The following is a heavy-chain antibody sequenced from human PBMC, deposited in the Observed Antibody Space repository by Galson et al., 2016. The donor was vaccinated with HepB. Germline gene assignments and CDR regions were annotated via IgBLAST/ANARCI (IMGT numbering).Heavy chain of an antibody. CDR1: GGSISSGGYY. J-gene: IGHJ1*01. D-gene: IGHD2-15*01. Sequence: TLSLTCSVSGGSISSGGYYWNWIRQHPGKGLGWIGYIHDSGSTYYNPSLKSRVIISLDTSENQFSLKLSSVTAADTAVYYCARGGCSGGTCHTEYFQPWGQGTLVIVSS. CDR3: ARGGCSGGTCHTEYFQP. CDR2: IHDSGST. V-gene: IGHV4-31*03.